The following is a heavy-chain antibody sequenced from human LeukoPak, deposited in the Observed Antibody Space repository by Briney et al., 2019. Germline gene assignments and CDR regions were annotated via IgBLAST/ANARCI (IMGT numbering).Heavy chain of an antibody. CDR2: IYPRDGST. D-gene: IGHD1-26*01. CDR3: ARDRLGGGSYHDY. V-gene: IGHV1-46*01. J-gene: IGHJ4*02. Sequence: ASVKVSCKASGYTFTNNYLHWVRQAPGQGLEWMGMIYPRDGSTSYAQNFQGRVTVTRDTSTTTVHMELRGLRSEDTAVYYCARDRLGGGSYHDYWGQGTLVTVSS. CDR1: GYTFTNNY.